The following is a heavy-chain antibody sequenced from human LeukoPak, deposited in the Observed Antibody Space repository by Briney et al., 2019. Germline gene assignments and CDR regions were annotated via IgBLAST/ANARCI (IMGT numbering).Heavy chain of an antibody. CDR2: ISSSGRTI. CDR3: ASIGRSSTSCH. J-gene: IGHJ4*02. Sequence: GGSLRLSCAASGFTFSSYEMNWVRQAPGKGLEWVSYISSSGRTIYYADSVKGRFTISRDNAKNSLYLQMNSLRAEDTAVYYCASIGRSSTSCHWGQGTLVTVSS. D-gene: IGHD2-2*01. V-gene: IGHV3-48*03. CDR1: GFTFSSYE.